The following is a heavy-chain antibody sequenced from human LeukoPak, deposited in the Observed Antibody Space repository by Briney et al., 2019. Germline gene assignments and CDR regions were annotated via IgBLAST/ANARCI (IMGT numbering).Heavy chain of an antibody. Sequence: GGSLRLSCAASGFTFSSYGMHWVRQAPGKGLEWVAVISYDGSNKYYADSVKGRFTISRDNSKNTLYLQMNSLRAEDTAVYYCAKFRSYWGSHDAFDIWGQGTMVTVSS. V-gene: IGHV3-30*18. CDR3: AKFRSYWGSHDAFDI. CDR2: ISYDGSNK. CDR1: GFTFSSYG. J-gene: IGHJ3*02. D-gene: IGHD1-26*01.